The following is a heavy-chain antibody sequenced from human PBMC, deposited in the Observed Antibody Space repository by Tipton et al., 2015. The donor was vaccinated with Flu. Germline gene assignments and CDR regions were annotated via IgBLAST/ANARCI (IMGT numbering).Heavy chain of an antibody. D-gene: IGHD5-24*01. J-gene: IGHJ4*02. V-gene: IGHV4-59*12. CDR3: ARDPSLGMADYFDY. CDR1: GFPFSDFW. Sequence: LRLSCAASGFPFSDFWMHWIRQPPGKGLEWIGYIYNSEYTKYNPSLKSRVTISVDTSKKQFSLRLRSVTAADTAVYYCARDPSLGMADYFDYWGQGTLVTASS. CDR2: IYNSEYT.